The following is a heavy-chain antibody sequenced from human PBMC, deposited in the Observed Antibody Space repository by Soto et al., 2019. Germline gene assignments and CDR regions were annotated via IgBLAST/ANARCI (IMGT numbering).Heavy chain of an antibody. D-gene: IGHD5-12*01. Sequence: QVQLVQSGAEVRKPGASVTVSCRSSGDSFNDYYIHWVRQAPGQGFEWMGWINPNGGVTKYAQKFQGWGSMTRETSIRTVYMQLSRLRSDATAVDYCARESGGATATLDYYYFYMDVWGTGTTVTVSS. V-gene: IGHV1-2*04. CDR2: INPNGGVT. CDR1: GDSFNDYY. J-gene: IGHJ6*03. CDR3: ARESGGATATLDYYYFYMDV.